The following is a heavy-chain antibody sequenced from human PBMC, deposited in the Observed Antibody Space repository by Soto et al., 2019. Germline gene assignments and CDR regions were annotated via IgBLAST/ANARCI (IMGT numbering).Heavy chain of an antibody. J-gene: IGHJ5*02. D-gene: IGHD1-26*01. V-gene: IGHV3-48*03. CDR3: AKLPWEVAPS. CDR2: ISRGATTT. Sequence: GALRLSCAVSGLTFSSFEMDWVRQAAGKGPEWISYISRGATTTYYADSVRGRFTISRDNARNTVYLQMNSLEAEDTAVYYCAKLPWEVAPSWGQGTLVTVSS. CDR1: GLTFSSFE.